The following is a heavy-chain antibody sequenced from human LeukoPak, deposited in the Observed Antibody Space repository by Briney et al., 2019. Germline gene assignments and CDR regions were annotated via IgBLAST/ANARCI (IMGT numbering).Heavy chain of an antibody. CDR1: GGSISSSSYY. CDR3: ARPRGRGRFLEWPLDYYGMDV. V-gene: IGHV4-39*01. CDR2: IYYSGST. Sequence: SETLSLTCTVSGGSISSSSYYWGWIRQPPGKGLEWIGSIYYSGSTYYNPSLKSRVTISVDTSKNQFSLKLSSVTAADTAVYYCARPRGRGRFLEWPLDYYGMDVWGQGTTVTVSS. J-gene: IGHJ6*02. D-gene: IGHD3-3*01.